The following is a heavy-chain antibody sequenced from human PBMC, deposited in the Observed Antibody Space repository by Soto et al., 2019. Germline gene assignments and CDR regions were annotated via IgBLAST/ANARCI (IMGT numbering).Heavy chain of an antibody. CDR1: GFTFSSYA. CDR3: AKGGRRISGWIGTFYYYGLDV. D-gene: IGHD6-19*01. CDR2: FRGTDNGT. V-gene: IGHV3-23*01. J-gene: IGHJ6*02. Sequence: EVLLLESGGGLVQPGGSLRLSCAASGFTFSSYAMSWVRQAPGKGLEWVSVFRGTDNGTYYADSVKGRFTISRDNSKNTLYLQMNSLRAEDTAVYYCAKGGRRISGWIGTFYYYGLDVWGQGTTVTVSS.